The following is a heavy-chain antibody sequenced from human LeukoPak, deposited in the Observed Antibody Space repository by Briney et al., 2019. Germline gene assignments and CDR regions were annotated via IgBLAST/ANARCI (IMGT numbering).Heavy chain of an antibody. J-gene: IGHJ4*02. Sequence: GASVKVSCKASGGTFSSYAISWVRQAPGQGLEWMGGIIPIFGTANYAQKFQGRVTITADESTSTAYMELSSLRSEDTAVYYCAREGPYSSGWDLDYWGQGTLVTVSS. CDR3: AREGPYSSGWDLDY. CDR2: IIPIFGTA. V-gene: IGHV1-69*13. D-gene: IGHD6-19*01. CDR1: GGTFSSYA.